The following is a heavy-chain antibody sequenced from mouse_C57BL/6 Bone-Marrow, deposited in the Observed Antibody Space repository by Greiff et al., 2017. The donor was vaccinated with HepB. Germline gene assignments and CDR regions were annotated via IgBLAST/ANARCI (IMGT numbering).Heavy chain of an antibody. CDR3: ARRPLYYNGSSSPFDS. CDR2: IYPRDGST. V-gene: IGHV1-85*01. CDR1: GYTFTSYD. Sequence: QVHVKQSGPELVKPGASVKLSCKASGYTFTSYDINWVKQRPGQGLEWIGWIYPRDGSTKYNEKFKGKATLTVDTSSSTAYMELHSLPSEDSAVYFCARRPLYYNGSSSPFDSRGQGTTLTVSS. J-gene: IGHJ2*01. D-gene: IGHD1-1*01.